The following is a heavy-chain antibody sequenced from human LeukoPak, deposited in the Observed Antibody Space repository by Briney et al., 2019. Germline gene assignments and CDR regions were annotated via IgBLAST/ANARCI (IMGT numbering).Heavy chain of an antibody. CDR2: LSAGGGST. V-gene: IGHV3-23*01. Sequence: PGGSLRLSCAASGFTFSSYAMSWVRQAPGKGLEWVSSLSAGGGSTYYAESVKGRFTISRDNSQNTLYLQMNSLRAEDTAVYHCAAENPYSSGWYPGYWGQGTLVTVSS. CDR1: GFTFSSYA. CDR3: AAENPYSSGWYPGY. J-gene: IGHJ4*02. D-gene: IGHD6-19*01.